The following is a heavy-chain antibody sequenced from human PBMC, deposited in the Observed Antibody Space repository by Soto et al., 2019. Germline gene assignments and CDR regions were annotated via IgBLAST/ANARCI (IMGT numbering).Heavy chain of an antibody. D-gene: IGHD2-21*01. Sequence: SETLSLTCTVSGGSITNYYWTWIRQTPGKGLEWIGYVYYTASTNYNPSLKSRVHISIDTSKNEFYLNLTSVTAAETAIYYCARVLQRRFNYSAVDYWGPGTLVTVSS. CDR3: ARVLQRRFNYSAVDY. V-gene: IGHV4-59*12. CDR2: VYYTAST. CDR1: GGSITNYY. J-gene: IGHJ4*02.